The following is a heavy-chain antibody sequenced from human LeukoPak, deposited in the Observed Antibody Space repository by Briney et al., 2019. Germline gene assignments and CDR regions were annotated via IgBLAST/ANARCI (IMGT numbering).Heavy chain of an antibody. J-gene: IGHJ4*02. CDR1: GGSISSSSYY. CDR2: LYYSGST. Sequence: PSETLSLTCTVSGGSISSSSYYWVWMRQPPGKGLEWIGSLYYSGSTYYNPSLKSRVTISVDTSKNQFSLRLNSVTAADTAVYYCARHTSMVRGVMKYYFDYWGQGTLPPSPQ. CDR3: ARHTSMVRGVMKYYFDY. V-gene: IGHV4-39*01. D-gene: IGHD3-10*01.